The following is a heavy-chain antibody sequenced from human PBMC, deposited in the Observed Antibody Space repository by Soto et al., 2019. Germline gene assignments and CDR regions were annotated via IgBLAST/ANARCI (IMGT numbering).Heavy chain of an antibody. J-gene: IGHJ6*02. D-gene: IGHD3-10*01. CDR2: ISSSSSYI. CDR3: ARVLLWFGEGGGMDV. V-gene: IGHV3-21*01. Sequence: KPGGSLRLSCAASGFTFSSYSMNWVRQAPGKGLEWVSSISSSSSYIYYADSVKGRFTISRDNAKNSLYLQMNSLRAKDTAVYYCARVLLWFGEGGGMDVWGQGTTVTVSS. CDR1: GFTFSSYS.